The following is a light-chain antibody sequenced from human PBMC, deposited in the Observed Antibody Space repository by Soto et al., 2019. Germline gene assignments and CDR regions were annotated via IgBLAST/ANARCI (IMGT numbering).Light chain of an antibody. V-gene: IGKV3-20*01. Sequence: VLSHSPGTLSLSPGERATLSCRASQSVSTSFLAWYQQKPGQAPRLLIYGAFSRATGVPDRFSGSGSGTDFTLTISRLEPEDFAVYYCQQYGNSIPITFGQGTRLEIK. J-gene: IGKJ5*01. CDR1: QSVSTSF. CDR2: GAF. CDR3: QQYGNSIPIT.